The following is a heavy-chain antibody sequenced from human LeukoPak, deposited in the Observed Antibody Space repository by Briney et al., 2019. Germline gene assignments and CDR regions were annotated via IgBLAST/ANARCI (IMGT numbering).Heavy chain of an antibody. Sequence: PGGSLRLSCAASGFTFDDYTMHWVRQAPGKGLEWVSLISWDGGSTYYADSVKGRFTISRDNSKNSLYLQMNSLRTEDTALYYCAKGHKYYYDSSGYWTLDYWGQGTLVTVSS. CDR1: GFTFDDYT. V-gene: IGHV3-43*01. CDR3: AKGHKYYYDSSGYWTLDY. CDR2: ISWDGGST. D-gene: IGHD3-22*01. J-gene: IGHJ4*02.